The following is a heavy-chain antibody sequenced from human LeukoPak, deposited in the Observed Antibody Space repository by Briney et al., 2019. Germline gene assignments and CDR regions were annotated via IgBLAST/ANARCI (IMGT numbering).Heavy chain of an antibody. V-gene: IGHV1-3*03. D-gene: IGHD3-22*01. CDR2: INAGNGNT. CDR1: GYTFTSYA. CDR3: ARCYYDSSGYYCAAFDI. J-gene: IGHJ3*02. Sequence: ASVKVSCKASGYTFTSYAMHWVRQAPGQRLEWMGWINAGNGNTKYSQELQGRVTFTRDTSASTAYMELSSLRSEDMAVYYCARCYYDSSGYYCAAFDIWGQGTMVTVSS.